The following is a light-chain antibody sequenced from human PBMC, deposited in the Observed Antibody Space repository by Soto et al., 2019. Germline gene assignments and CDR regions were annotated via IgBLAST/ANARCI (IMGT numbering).Light chain of an antibody. Sequence: QSVLTQPASVSGSPGQSITISCTGTSSDVGGYNYVSWYQQHPGKAPKLMIYDVSNRPSGVSNRFSGSKSGNTASLTISGLQAEDEADYYCTSYVGNDIWVFGGGTKVTVL. J-gene: IGLJ3*02. V-gene: IGLV2-14*01. CDR2: DVS. CDR3: TSYVGNDIWV. CDR1: SSDVGGYNY.